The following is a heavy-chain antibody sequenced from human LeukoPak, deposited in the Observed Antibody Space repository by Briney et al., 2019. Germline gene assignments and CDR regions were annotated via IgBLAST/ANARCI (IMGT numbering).Heavy chain of an antibody. D-gene: IGHD6-19*01. V-gene: IGHV4-4*07. CDR2: IYSSGST. CDR1: RGSISRDY. J-gene: IGHJ5*02. Sequence: SETLSLTCSVSRGSISRDYWSWIRQPAGKGLEWIGRIYSSGSTDYNPSLKSRVTMSVDTSKNQFSLKLSSVTAADTAVYFCSRAVAGSVGWFDPWGQGTLVTVSS. CDR3: SRAVAGSVGWFDP.